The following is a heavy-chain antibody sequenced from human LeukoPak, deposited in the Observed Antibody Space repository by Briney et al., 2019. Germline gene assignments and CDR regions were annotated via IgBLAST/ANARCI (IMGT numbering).Heavy chain of an antibody. J-gene: IGHJ6*03. CDR2: ISGSGVNT. V-gene: IGHV3-23*01. D-gene: IGHD4-17*01. CDR3: AKTPGYGDYSMDV. Sequence: HPGGSLRLSCAASGFTFSSYAMNWVRQAPGKGLEWVSTISGSGVNTYFADSVKGRFTIPRDNSKNTLYLQMNTLRAGDTAVYYCAKTPGYGDYSMDVWGKGTRVTVSS. CDR1: GFTFSSYA.